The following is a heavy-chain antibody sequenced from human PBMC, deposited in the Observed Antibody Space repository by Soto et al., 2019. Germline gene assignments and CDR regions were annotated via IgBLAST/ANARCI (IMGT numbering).Heavy chain of an antibody. J-gene: IGHJ6*02. Sequence: GGSLRLSCAASGFTFSSYSMNWVRQAPGKGLEWVSSISSSSSYIYYADSVKGRFTISRDNAKNSLYLQMNSLRAEDTAVYYCARDRVGGSYYYYYYGMDVWGQGTTVTVSS. CDR2: ISSSSSYI. V-gene: IGHV3-21*01. CDR3: ARDRVGGSYYYYYYGMDV. CDR1: GFTFSSYS. D-gene: IGHD3-10*01.